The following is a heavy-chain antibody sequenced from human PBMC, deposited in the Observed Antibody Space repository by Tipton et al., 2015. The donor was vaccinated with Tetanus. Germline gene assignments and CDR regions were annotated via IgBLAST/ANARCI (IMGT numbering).Heavy chain of an antibody. CDR1: GDSISSSTNY. D-gene: IGHD6-19*01. V-gene: IGHV3-66*01. CDR3: ARDRAPPSGWYFDY. Sequence: LSLTCSVSGDSISSSTNYLSWIRQAPGQGLEWVSVVYSVGTTFYADSVKGRFTISRDNSKNTLYLQMNSLRVEDTAVYYCARDRAPPSGWYFDYWGQGTLVTVSS. CDR2: VYSVGTT. J-gene: IGHJ4*02.